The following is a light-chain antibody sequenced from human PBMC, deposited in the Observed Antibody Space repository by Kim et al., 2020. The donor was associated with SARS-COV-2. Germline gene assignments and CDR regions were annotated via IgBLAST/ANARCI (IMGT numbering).Light chain of an antibody. J-gene: IGKJ1*01. Sequence: EIVMTQSPATLSVSPGERATLSCRASQSVSIYLAWYQQKPGQAPRLLIYDASTRATGIPAMFSGSGSGTEFTLTISGLQSEDFAVYYCQQYNNWQWTFGQGTKVDIK. CDR1: QSVSIY. V-gene: IGKV3-15*01. CDR2: DAS. CDR3: QQYNNWQWT.